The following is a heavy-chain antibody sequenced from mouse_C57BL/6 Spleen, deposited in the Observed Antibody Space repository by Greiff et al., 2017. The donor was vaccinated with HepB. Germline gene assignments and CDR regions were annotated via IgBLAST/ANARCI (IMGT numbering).Heavy chain of an antibody. CDR2: IWGDGST. J-gene: IGHJ3*01. CDR3: AKSISTMVKREWAWFAY. D-gene: IGHD2-2*01. Sequence: VMLVESGPGLVAPSQSLSITCTVSGFSLTSYGVSWVRQPPGKGLEWLGVIWGDGSTNYHSALISRLSISKDNSKSQVFLKLNSLQTDDTATYYCAKSISTMVKREWAWFAYWGQGTLVTVSA. CDR1: GFSLTSYG. V-gene: IGHV2-3*01.